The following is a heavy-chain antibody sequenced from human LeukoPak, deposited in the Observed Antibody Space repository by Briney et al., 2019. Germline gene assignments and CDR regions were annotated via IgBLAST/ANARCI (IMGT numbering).Heavy chain of an antibody. CDR2: ISSSSSYI. Sequence: PGGSLRLSCAASGFTFSSYNMNWVRQAPGKGLEWVSSISSSSSYIYYADSVKGRFTIPRDNAKNSLYLQMNSLRAEDTAVYYCARDLGLPNDYWGQGALVTVSS. J-gene: IGHJ4*02. D-gene: IGHD2-15*01. CDR1: GFTFSSYN. CDR3: ARDLGLPNDY. V-gene: IGHV3-21*01.